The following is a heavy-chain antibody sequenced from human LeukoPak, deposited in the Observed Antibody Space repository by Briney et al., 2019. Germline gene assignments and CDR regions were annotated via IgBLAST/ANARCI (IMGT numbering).Heavy chain of an antibody. J-gene: IGHJ4*02. CDR2: IYTRGNT. CDR3: TKGRGI. Sequence: SETLSLTCTVSGGSISSYYWSWVRQPAGKGLEWIGRIYTRGNTNYNPSLKSRVTISVDTSKNQFSLKLTSVTAADTAVYYCTKGRGIWGQGTLVTVSS. D-gene: IGHD3-10*01. V-gene: IGHV4-4*07. CDR1: GGSISSYY.